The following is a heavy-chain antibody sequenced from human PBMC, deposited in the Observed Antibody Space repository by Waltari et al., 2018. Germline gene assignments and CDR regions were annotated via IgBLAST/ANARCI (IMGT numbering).Heavy chain of an antibody. Sequence: EVQLVETGGGLIQPGGSLRLSCSASGFTVSSNYMSWVRQAPGKGLEWVSVMYSCGSTYYADSVKGRFTISRDNSKNTLYLQMNSLRAEDTAVYYCARDLEYSSSRGAFDIWGQGTMVTVSS. D-gene: IGHD6-6*01. V-gene: IGHV3-53*02. CDR2: MYSCGST. CDR3: ARDLEYSSSRGAFDI. CDR1: GFTVSSNY. J-gene: IGHJ3*02.